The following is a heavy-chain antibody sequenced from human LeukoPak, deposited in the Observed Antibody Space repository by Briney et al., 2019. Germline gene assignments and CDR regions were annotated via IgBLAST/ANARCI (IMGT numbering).Heavy chain of an antibody. D-gene: IGHD6-13*01. CDR2: INPNSGGT. CDR1: GYTFTGYY. J-gene: IGHJ1*01. CDR3: ASVAAAGTVEYFQH. V-gene: IGHV1-2*02. Sequence: ASVKVSCKASGYTFTGYYMHWVRQAPGQGLEWMGWINPNSGGTNYAQKFQGRVTMTRDTSISTAYMELSRLRSDDTAVYYCASVAAAGTVEYFQHWGQGTLVTVSS.